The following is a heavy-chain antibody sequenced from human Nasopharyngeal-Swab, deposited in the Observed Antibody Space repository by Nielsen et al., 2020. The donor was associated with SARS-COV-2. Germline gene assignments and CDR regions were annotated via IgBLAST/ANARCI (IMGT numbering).Heavy chain of an antibody. V-gene: IGHV4-34*01. CDR3: ARGGWWYDNGWFDP. CDR1: GGSFSDYY. D-gene: IGHD2-15*01. J-gene: IGHJ5*02. CDR2: IVHSGST. Sequence: GSLRLSCAVYGGSFSDYYWSWIRQPPGKGLEWIGEIVHSGSTYYNPSLESRVTMSVDTSKNQFSLKLSSVTAADTAVYYCARGGWWYDNGWFDPWGQGTLVTVSS.